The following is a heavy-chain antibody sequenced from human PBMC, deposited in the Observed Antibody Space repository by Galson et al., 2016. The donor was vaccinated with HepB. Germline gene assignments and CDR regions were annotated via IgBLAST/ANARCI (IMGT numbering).Heavy chain of an antibody. CDR1: GYAFSAYG. J-gene: IGHJ4*03. CDR3: ARDSDCSGGNCYFDP. CDR2: ISVYNGNT. D-gene: IGHD2-15*01. V-gene: IGHV1-18*01. Sequence: SVKVSCKASGYAFSAYGTTWVRQAPGQGLEWMGWISVYNGNTNYAQRFRGRVTMTTDTSTSTAYMELRSLRSDDTAVYYCARDSDCSGGNCYFDPWGQGTLVTVSS.